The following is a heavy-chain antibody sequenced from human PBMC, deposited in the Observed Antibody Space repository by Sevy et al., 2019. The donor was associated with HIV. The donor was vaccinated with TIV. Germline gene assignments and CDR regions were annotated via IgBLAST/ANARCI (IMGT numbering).Heavy chain of an antibody. CDR1: GGTFSSYA. D-gene: IGHD3-10*01. V-gene: IGHV1-69*13. CDR2: IIPIFGTA. CDR3: ASGSYIYHGMDV. Sequence: GASVKVSCKASGGTFSSYAISWVRQAPGQGLEWMGGIIPIFGTANYAQKFQGRVTITADESTSTAYMELSSLRSEDTAVYYCASGSYIYHGMDVWGQGTTVTVSS. J-gene: IGHJ6*02.